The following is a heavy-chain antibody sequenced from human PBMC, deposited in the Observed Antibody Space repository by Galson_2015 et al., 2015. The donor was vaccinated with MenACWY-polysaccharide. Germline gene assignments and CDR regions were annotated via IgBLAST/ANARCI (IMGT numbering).Heavy chain of an antibody. CDR3: ARTGVAHRGLDQ. Sequence: SLRLSCAASGFTLSKHWVSWVRQAPGKGLEWVAHINQDGSEKNYVDSVRGRFTTSRDNTKNSIYLQMNNMGAEDTAVYYCARTGVAHRGLDQWGQGTLVTVSS. D-gene: IGHD2-15*01. V-gene: IGHV3-7*03. CDR1: GFTLSKHW. CDR2: INQDGSEK. J-gene: IGHJ4*02.